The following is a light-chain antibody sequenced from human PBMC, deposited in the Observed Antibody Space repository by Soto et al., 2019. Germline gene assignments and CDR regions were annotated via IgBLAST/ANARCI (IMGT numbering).Light chain of an antibody. CDR1: QSVSNNY. Sequence: EIVLTQSPGTLSLSPWERATLSCRASQSVSNNYLAWYQQKPGQAPRLLIYGASSRATGIPARFSGSGFGTEFTLTISSLQPEDFAVYYCEQYNNWFSITFGQGTRLEIK. CDR2: GAS. J-gene: IGKJ5*01. V-gene: IGKV3-20*01. CDR3: EQYNNWFSIT.